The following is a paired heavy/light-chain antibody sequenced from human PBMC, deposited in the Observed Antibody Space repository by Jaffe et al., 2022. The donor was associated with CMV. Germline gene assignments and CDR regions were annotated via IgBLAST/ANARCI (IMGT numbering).Heavy chain of an antibody. CDR1: GDSISSSNW. V-gene: IGHV4-28*07. J-gene: IGHJ5*02. Sequence: QVQLQESGPGLVKPSDTLSLTCAVSGDSISSSNWWAWIRQSPGRGLEWIGYMFYSGSTYYNPSLKSRLTMSVDMSKNQLSLKLSSVTAVDTAVYYCARKSWIEVANTDSGWFDPWGQGTLVIVSS. D-gene: IGHD3-22*01. CDR3: ARKSWIEVANTDSGWFDP. CDR2: MFYSGST.
Light chain of an antibody. CDR1: SSNIGNNY. J-gene: IGLJ3*02. Sequence: QSVLTQPPSVSAAPGQKVTISCSGSSSNIGNNYVSWYQQLPGTAPKLLIHDNNKRPSGIPDRFSGSKSGTSATLGITGLQAGDEADYYCGTWDSSLSVYWVFGGGTKLTVL. CDR2: DNN. CDR3: GTWDSSLSVYWV. V-gene: IGLV1-51*01.